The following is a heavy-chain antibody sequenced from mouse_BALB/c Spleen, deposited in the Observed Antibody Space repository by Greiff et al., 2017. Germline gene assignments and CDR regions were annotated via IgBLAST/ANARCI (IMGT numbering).Heavy chain of an antibody. CDR3: ARRNYRYDPFAY. V-gene: IGHV5-2*03. CDR1: EYEFPSHD. CDR2: INSDGGST. D-gene: IGHD2-14*01. Sequence: DVKLVESGGGLVQPGESLKLSCESNEYEFPSHDMSWVRKTPEKRLELVAAINSDGGSTYYPDTMERRFIISRDNTKKTLYLQMSSLRSEDTALYYCARRNYRYDPFAYWGQGTLVTVSA. J-gene: IGHJ3*01.